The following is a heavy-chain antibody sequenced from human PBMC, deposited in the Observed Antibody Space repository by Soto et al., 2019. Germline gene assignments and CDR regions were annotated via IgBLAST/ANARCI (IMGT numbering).Heavy chain of an antibody. J-gene: IGHJ4*02. V-gene: IGHV1-8*01. CDR1: GYTFSSYD. CDR2: LNPNSGDT. D-gene: IGHD6-19*01. Sequence: QVQLVQSGAEVKKPGASVKVSFKASGYTFSSYDINGVRQATGQGLEWMGWLNPNSGDTGYAQKFQGRVTLTRNTSINTAYIELSSLTSDDTAVYYWSTSGGGWYRYWGQGTLVTVSS. CDR3: STSGGGWYRY.